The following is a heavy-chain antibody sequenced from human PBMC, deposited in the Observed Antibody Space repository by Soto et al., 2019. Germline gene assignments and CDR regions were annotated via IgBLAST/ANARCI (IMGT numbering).Heavy chain of an antibody. Sequence: GGSLRLSCAASGFTFSSYSMNWVRQAPGKGLEWVSSISSSSSSTYYADSVKGRFTISRDNSKNTLYLQMNSLRAEDTAVYYCAKEVYCSGGSCYYYYYYMDVWGKGTTVTVSS. J-gene: IGHJ6*03. CDR1: GFTFSSYS. CDR2: ISSSSSST. CDR3: AKEVYCSGGSCYYYYYYMDV. D-gene: IGHD2-15*01. V-gene: IGHV3-21*04.